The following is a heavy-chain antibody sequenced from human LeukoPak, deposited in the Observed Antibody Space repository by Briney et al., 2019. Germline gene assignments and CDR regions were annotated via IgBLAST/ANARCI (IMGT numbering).Heavy chain of an antibody. D-gene: IGHD1-26*01. CDR1: GFTFSSYS. V-gene: IGHV3-48*02. CDR2: ISSSSSTI. Sequence: GGSLRLSCAASGFTFSSYSMNWVRQAPGKGLEWVSYISSSSSTIYYADSVKGRFTISRDNAKNSLYLQMNSPRDEDTAVYYCARDQLRDSGSYYGLAWGQGTLVTVSS. J-gene: IGHJ4*02. CDR3: ARDQLRDSGSYYGLA.